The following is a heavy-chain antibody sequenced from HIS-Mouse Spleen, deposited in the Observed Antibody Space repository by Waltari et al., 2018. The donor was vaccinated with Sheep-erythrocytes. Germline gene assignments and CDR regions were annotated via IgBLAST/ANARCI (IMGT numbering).Heavy chain of an antibody. CDR2: ISYDGSNK. CDR1: GFTFSSYG. D-gene: IGHD6-19*01. Sequence: RSLRLPCAASGFTFSSYGMPWVRQAPGKGLEWVAVISYDGSNKYYADSVKGRFTISRDNSKNTLYLQMNSLRAEDTAVYYCAKGLGYSSGWFDYWGQGTLVTVSS. CDR3: AKGLGYSSGWFDY. V-gene: IGHV3-30*18. J-gene: IGHJ4*02.